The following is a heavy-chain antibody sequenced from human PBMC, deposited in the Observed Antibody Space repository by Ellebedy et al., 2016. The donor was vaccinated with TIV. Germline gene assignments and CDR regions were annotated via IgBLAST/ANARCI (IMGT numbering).Heavy chain of an antibody. D-gene: IGHD1-26*01. V-gene: IGHV3-7*03. CDR3: ARYSGADY. J-gene: IGHJ4*02. Sequence: PGGSLRVSCVASGFSFGSYRMTWVRQAPGKGLEWVATMEQDGSQKYYVDSVRGRFTISRDNAKNSLYLQMNSLRAEDTAVYYCARYSGADYWGQGTLVTVSS. CDR1: GFSFGSYR. CDR2: MEQDGSQK.